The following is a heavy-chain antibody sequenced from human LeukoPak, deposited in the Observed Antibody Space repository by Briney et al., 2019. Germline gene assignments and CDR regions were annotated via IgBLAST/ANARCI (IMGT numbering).Heavy chain of an antibody. CDR1: GFTFSSYA. CDR2: ISYDGSNK. J-gene: IGHJ5*02. D-gene: IGHD3/OR15-3a*01. CDR3: AVVDTNWFDR. Sequence: GGSLRLSCAASGFTFSSYAMHWVRQAPGKGLEWVAVISYDGSNKYYADSVKGRFTISRDNSKNTLYLQMNSLRAEDTAVYYCAVVDTNWFDRWGQGTLVTVSS. V-gene: IGHV3-30-3*01.